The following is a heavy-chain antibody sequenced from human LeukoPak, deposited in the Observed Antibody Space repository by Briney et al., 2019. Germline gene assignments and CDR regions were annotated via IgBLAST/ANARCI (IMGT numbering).Heavy chain of an antibody. Sequence: SVKVSCKASGGTFSNYAISWVRQAPGQGLEWMGGIIPIFGTANYAQKFQGRVTITADESTSTAYMELSSLRSEDTAVYYCARVDEAAAGTHNWFDPWGQGTLVTVSS. CDR3: ARVDEAAAGTHNWFDP. CDR2: IIPIFGTA. J-gene: IGHJ5*02. CDR1: GGTFSNYA. D-gene: IGHD6-13*01. V-gene: IGHV1-69*01.